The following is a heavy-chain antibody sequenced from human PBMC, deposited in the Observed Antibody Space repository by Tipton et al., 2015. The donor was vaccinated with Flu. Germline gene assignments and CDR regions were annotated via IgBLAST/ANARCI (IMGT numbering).Heavy chain of an antibody. CDR2: INHSGST. CDR3: ASLPYYDFWSGNFYYGMDV. J-gene: IGHJ6*02. CDR1: GGSFSGYY. D-gene: IGHD3-3*01. Sequence: TLSLTCAVYGGSFSGYYWSWIRQPPGKGLEWIGEINHSGSTNYNPSLKSRVTISVDTSKNQFSLKLSSVTAADTAVYYCASLPYYDFWSGNFYYGMDVWGQGTTVTVSS. V-gene: IGHV4-34*01.